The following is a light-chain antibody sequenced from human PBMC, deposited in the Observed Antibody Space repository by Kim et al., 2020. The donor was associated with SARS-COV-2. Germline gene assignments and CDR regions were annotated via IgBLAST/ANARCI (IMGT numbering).Light chain of an antibody. CDR2: GAS. Sequence: EIVMTQSPATLSVSPGERATLSCRASQSVSSNLAWYQQKPGKAPRLLIYGASTRATGIPARFSDSGSGTEFTLTISSLQSEDFAVYYCQQYNNWPMYTFGQGTKLEI. V-gene: IGKV3-15*01. J-gene: IGKJ2*01. CDR3: QQYNNWPMYT. CDR1: QSVSSN.